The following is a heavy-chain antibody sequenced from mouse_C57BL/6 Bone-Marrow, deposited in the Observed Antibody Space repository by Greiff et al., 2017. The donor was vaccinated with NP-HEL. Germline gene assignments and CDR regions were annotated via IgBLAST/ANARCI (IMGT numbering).Heavy chain of an antibody. CDR2: IGPSGSST. J-gene: IGHJ3*01. V-gene: IGHV1-50*01. CDR3: ASRTGTGFAY. Sequence: QVQLQQPGAELVKPGASVKLSCKASGYTFTSYWMQWVKQRPGQGLEWIGEIGPSGSSTNYPQKFKGKATLTVDTSSSTAYMQLSSLTSEDSAFYYCASRTGTGFAYWGQGTLVTVSA. CDR1: GYTFTSYW. D-gene: IGHD4-1*01.